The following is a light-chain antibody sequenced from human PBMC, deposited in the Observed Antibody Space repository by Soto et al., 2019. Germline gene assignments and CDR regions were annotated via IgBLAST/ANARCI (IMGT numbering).Light chain of an antibody. CDR2: SAS. CDR1: RSISIF. Sequence: DIQLNQSPFSLSASVGDRVTITCRASRSISIFLNWYQQKPGGAPKLLIYSASTLQTGVPSRFTGSGSGTDFTLSISSLQPEDTATYYCQQGYGTPFTFGQGTRLEIK. V-gene: IGKV1-39*01. J-gene: IGKJ5*01. CDR3: QQGYGTPFT.